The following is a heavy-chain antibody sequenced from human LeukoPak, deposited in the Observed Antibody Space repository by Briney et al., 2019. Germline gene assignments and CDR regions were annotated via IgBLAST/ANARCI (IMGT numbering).Heavy chain of an antibody. Sequence: GGSLRLSCAASGFTVSSNYMSWVRQAPGKGLEWVSVIYSGGSTYYTDSVKGRFTISRDNSKNTLYLQRNSLRAEDTAVYYRARVVNNYYNWFDPWGQGTLVTVSA. V-gene: IGHV3-53*01. CDR1: GFTVSSNY. CDR2: IYSGGST. CDR3: ARVVNNYYNWFDP. D-gene: IGHD5-24*01. J-gene: IGHJ5*02.